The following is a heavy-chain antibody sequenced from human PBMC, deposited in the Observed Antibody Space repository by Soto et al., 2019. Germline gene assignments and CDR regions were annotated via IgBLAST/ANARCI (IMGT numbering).Heavy chain of an antibody. J-gene: IGHJ4*02. CDR2: IIPIFGTA. V-gene: IGHV1-69*13. CDR1: GGTFSSYA. Sequence: ASVKVSCKASGGTFSSYAISWVRQAPGQGLEWMGGIIPIFGTANYAQKFQGRVTITADESTSTAYMELSSLRSEDTAVYYCARKRTGYYDSSGSLGDFDYWGQGTLVTVS. CDR3: ARKRTGYYDSSGSLGDFDY. D-gene: IGHD3-22*01.